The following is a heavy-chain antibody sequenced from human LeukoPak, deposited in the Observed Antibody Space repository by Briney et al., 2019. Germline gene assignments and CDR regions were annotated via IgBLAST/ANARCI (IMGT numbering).Heavy chain of an antibody. J-gene: IGHJ6*03. Sequence: GASVKVSCKASGYTFTGYYMHWGRQAPGQALEWMGWINPDSGDANYSPKLQGRVTLSRDTSISTVYMELRGLRSDDTAVYYCARDRHYDYVGGSLHYYYYMDVWGKGTTVTVSS. D-gene: IGHD3-16*01. V-gene: IGHV1-2*02. CDR3: ARDRHYDYVGGSLHYYYYMDV. CDR1: GYTFTGYY. CDR2: INPDSGDA.